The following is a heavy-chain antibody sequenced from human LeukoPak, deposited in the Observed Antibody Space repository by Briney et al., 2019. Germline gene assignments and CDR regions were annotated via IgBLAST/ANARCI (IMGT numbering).Heavy chain of an antibody. CDR1: GFTFDDYA. CDR3: VNARNYDILTPFFDL. Sequence: GGSLRLSCAASGFTFDDYAMHWVRQAPGKGLEWVSGISWNSGSIGYADSVKGRFTISRDNAKNSLYLQMNSLRAEDMALYYFVNARNYDILTPFFDLWGQGPLVTVSS. V-gene: IGHV3-9*03. CDR2: ISWNSGSI. J-gene: IGHJ2*01. D-gene: IGHD3-9*01.